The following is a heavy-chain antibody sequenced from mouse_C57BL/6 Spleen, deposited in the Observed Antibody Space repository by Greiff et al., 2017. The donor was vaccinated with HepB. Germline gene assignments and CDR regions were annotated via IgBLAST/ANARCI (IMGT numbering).Heavy chain of an antibody. CDR1: GYTFTSYW. D-gene: IGHD2-2*01. CDR2: IHPNSGST. Sequence: VQLQQPGAELVKPGASVKLSCKASGYTFTSYWMHWVKQRPGQGLEWIGMIHPNSGSTNYNEKFKSKATLTVDKSSSTAYMRLSSLTSEDSAVYYCARWVVTHFDYWGQGTTLTVSS. CDR3: ARWVVTHFDY. V-gene: IGHV1-64*01. J-gene: IGHJ2*01.